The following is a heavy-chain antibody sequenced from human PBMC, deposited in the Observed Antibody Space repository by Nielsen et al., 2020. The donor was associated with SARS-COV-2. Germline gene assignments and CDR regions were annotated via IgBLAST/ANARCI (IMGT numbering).Heavy chain of an antibody. V-gene: IGHV4-4*02. CDR2: IYHSGST. J-gene: IGHJ2*01. D-gene: IGHD6-19*01. Sequence: SETLSLTCGVSGGSIRSSNWWSWVRQPPGKGLEWIGEIYHSGSTNYSPSLQSQVTISVDKSKNQFSLRLSSVTAADTAVYYCARGGVAGSIYWYFDLWGRGTLVTVSS. CDR1: GGSIRSSNW. CDR3: ARGGVAGSIYWYFDL.